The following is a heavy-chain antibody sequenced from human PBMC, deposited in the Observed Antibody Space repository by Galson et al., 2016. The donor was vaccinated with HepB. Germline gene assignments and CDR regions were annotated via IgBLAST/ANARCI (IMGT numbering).Heavy chain of an antibody. CDR1: GGSISSTTYY. D-gene: IGHD6-6*01. CDR2: INYSGRT. Sequence: TLSLTCVVSGGSISSTTYYWVWIRQPPGKGLEWIGSINYSGRTYYNPSLKSRVTISVDTSKNQFSLNLSSVTAADTAVYYCARRGADSGSSMGAFDIWGQGTMVTVSS. V-gene: IGHV4-39*01. J-gene: IGHJ3*02. CDR3: ARRGADSGSSMGAFDI.